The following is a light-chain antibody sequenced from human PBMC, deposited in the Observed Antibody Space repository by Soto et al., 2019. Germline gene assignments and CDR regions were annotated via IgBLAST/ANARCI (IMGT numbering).Light chain of an antibody. CDR3: QHFQRDPFT. V-gene: IGKV1-13*02. CDR2: DGS. CDR1: QGVSSA. J-gene: IGKJ5*01. Sequence: AIQLTQSPSSLSASVGDRVTITCRASQGVSSALAWYLQKPGKPPKVLIYDGSSLQSGVPLRFRGSGSGTEFTLTITGLQPEDFGTYYCQHFQRDPFTYGQGTRLEIK.